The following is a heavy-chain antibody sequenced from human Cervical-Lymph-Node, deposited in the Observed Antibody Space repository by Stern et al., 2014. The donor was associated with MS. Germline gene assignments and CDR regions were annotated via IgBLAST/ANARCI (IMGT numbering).Heavy chain of an antibody. CDR1: GGSISNNY. V-gene: IGHV4-59*08. CDR2: LYYSGNT. Sequence: QVQLQESGPGLVKPSETLSLTCTVSGGSISNNYWSWIRQPPGKGLEWIGYLYYSGNTNYNPSLKSRVTTSIDTSKNQFSLSLSFGPAADTAVYYCARHGPPRRRDDSNHPNFDYWGPGTLVAVSS. CDR3: ARHGPPRRRDDSNHPNFDY. D-gene: IGHD5-24*01. J-gene: IGHJ4*02.